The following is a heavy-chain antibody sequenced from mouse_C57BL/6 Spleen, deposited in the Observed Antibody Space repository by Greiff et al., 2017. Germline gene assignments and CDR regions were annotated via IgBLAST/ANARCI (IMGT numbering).Heavy chain of an antibody. CDR3: ARSSYAMDY. CDR2: IYPRDGSS. Sequence: QVHVKQSGPDLVKPGASVKLSCKASGYTFTSYDINWVKQRPGQGLEWIGWIYPRDGSSKYNEKFKVKATLTVGTSSSTAYMELHSLTSEDSAVYFCARSSYAMDYWGQGTSVTVSS. CDR1: GYTFTSYD. V-gene: IGHV1-85*01. J-gene: IGHJ4*01.